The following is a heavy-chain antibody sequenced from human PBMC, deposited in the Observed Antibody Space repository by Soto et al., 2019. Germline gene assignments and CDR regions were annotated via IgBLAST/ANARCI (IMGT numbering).Heavy chain of an antibody. V-gene: IGHV4-59*08. CDR1: NGSISPNY. D-gene: IGHD6-19*01. CDR2: IYYRGST. CDR3: ARLTPQWPYLDY. J-gene: IGHJ4*02. Sequence: SETLSLTCTVSNGSISPNYWSWIRQPPGKGLEWIGYIYYRGSTHYNPSLKSRVTISVDTSKNQFSLNLSSVTAADTAVYFCARLTPQWPYLDYWGQGTLVTVSS.